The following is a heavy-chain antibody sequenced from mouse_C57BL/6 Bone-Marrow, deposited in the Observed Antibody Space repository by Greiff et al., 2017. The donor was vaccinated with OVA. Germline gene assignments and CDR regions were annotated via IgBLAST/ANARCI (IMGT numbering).Heavy chain of an antibody. V-gene: IGHV1-63*01. J-gene: IGHJ4*01. CDR1: GYTFTNYW. D-gene: IGHD2-4*01. CDR2: IYPGGGYT. CDR3: ARRYDYDEGAMDY. Sequence: QVQLQQSGAELVRPGTSVKMSCKASGYTFTNYWIGWAKQRPGHGLEWIGDIYPGGGYTNYNEKFKGKATLTADKSSSTAYMQFSSLTSEDSAIYYCARRYDYDEGAMDYWGQGTSVTVSS.